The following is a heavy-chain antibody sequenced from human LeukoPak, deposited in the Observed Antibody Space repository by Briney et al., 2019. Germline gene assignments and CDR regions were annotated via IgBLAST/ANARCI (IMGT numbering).Heavy chain of an antibody. CDR2: ISISSSYI. CDR3: ARDLWLGDYYGSGSYHHYGMDV. CDR1: GFTFSSYS. D-gene: IGHD3-10*01. Sequence: GGSLRLSCAASGFTFSSYSMNWVRQAPGKGLEWVSSISISSSYIYYADSVKGRFSISRDNAKNSLYLQMNNLRAEDTAVYYYARDLWLGDYYGSGSYHHYGMDVWGKGTTVTVSS. V-gene: IGHV3-21*01. J-gene: IGHJ6*04.